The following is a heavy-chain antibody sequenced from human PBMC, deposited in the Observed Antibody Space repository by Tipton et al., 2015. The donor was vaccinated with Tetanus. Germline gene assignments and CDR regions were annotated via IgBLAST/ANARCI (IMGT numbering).Heavy chain of an antibody. CDR3: AKRRVVGGKAGPEYYFDY. D-gene: IGHD3-10*01. CDR2: ISGSGDST. CDR1: GFTFSSYA. Sequence: SLRLSCAASGFTFSSYAMSWVRQAPGKGLEWVSGISGSGDSTNYADSVKGRFTISGDNSKNSLYLQMSSLRAEDTAVYYCAKRRVVGGKAGPEYYFDYWGRGTLVTVSS. V-gene: IGHV3-23*01. J-gene: IGHJ4*02.